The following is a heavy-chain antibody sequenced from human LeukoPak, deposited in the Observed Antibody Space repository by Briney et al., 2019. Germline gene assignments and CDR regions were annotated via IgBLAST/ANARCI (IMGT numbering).Heavy chain of an antibody. J-gene: IGHJ4*02. V-gene: IGHV3-21*01. CDR2: ISSNSSYI. Sequence: GGSLRLSCAASGFTFSSYSMNWVRQAPGKGLEWVSSISSNSSYIYYADSVKGRFTISRDNAKNSLYLQMNSLRAEDTAVYYCARGIYGDPSDYWGQGTLVTVSS. D-gene: IGHD4-17*01. CDR3: ARGIYGDPSDY. CDR1: GFTFSSYS.